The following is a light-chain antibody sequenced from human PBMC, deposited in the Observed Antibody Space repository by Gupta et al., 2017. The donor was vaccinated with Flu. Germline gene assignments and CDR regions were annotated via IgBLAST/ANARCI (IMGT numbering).Light chain of an antibody. CDR2: KDS. Sequence: VTVTCRGSEDISDHLDWYQQKQGKVTNLLISKDSTSHSGVPSRFSGSGTGTELNLTLNSRQPEDVATDYCQTHNSSRPMYTFGQGTRVEIK. V-gene: IGKV1-27*01. CDR3: QTHNSSRPMYT. CDR1: EDISDH. J-gene: IGKJ2*01.